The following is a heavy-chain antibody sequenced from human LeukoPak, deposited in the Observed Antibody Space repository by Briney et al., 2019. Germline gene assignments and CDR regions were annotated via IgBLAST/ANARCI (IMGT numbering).Heavy chain of an antibody. V-gene: IGHV3-53*01. J-gene: IGHJ4*02. D-gene: IGHD3-3*01. CDR2: IYSGGST. Sequence: GGSLRLSCVASGFTFSDYWMSWVRQAPGKGLEWVSVIYSGGSTYYADSVKGRFTISRDNSKNTLYLQMNSLRAEDTAVYYCARTSTYYDFWSGYYLPYYFDYWGQGTLVTVSS. CDR3: ARTSTYYDFWSGYYLPYYFDY. CDR1: GFTFSDYW.